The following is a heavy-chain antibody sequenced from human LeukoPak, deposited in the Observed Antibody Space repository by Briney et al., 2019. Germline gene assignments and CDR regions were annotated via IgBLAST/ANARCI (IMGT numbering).Heavy chain of an antibody. D-gene: IGHD5-12*01. CDR2: ISTYNSNT. CDR1: GYTFTTYG. V-gene: IGHV1-18*01. Sequence: ASVKVSCKASGYTFTTYGFNWVRQAPGQGLKWMGWISTYNSNTNYAQEFQGRVTMTTDSSTSTAYMELRSLRSDDTAVYYCARDRLGGYDDIGYWGQGTLVTVSS. CDR3: ARDRLGGYDDIGY. J-gene: IGHJ4*02.